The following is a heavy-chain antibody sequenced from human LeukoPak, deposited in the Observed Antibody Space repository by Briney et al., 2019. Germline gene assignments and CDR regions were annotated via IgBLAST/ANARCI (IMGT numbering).Heavy chain of an antibody. D-gene: IGHD2-2*01. CDR1: GGSISSSSYY. Sequence: SETLSLTCTVSGGSISSSSYYLGRIRQPPGKGLEWIGIIYYSGSTYYNPSLKSRLTISVDTSKNQFSLKLSSVTATDTAVYYCARRGYCSSTSCYEYWFDPWGQGTLVTVSS. CDR3: ARRGYCSSTSCYEYWFDP. CDR2: IYYSGST. J-gene: IGHJ5*02. V-gene: IGHV4-39*01.